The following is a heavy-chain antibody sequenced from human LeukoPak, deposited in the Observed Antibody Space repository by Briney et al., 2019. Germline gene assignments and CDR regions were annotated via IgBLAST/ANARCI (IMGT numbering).Heavy chain of an antibody. J-gene: IGHJ4*02. Sequence: PGGSLRLSCAASGFTFSSYAMSWVRQAPGKGLEWVSAISGSGGNTYYADSVKGRFTISRDNSKNTLYLQMNSLRAEDTAVYYCAKDQQVTTRSVVDYWGQGTLVTVSS. V-gene: IGHV3-23*01. CDR3: AKDQQVTTRSVVDY. D-gene: IGHD3-22*01. CDR2: ISGSGGNT. CDR1: GFTFSSYA.